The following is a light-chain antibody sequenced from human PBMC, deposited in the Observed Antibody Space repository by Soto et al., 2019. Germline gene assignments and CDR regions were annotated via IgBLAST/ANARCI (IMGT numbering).Light chain of an antibody. V-gene: IGLV2-14*03. CDR2: DVS. Sequence: QSVLTQPASVSGSPGQSITISCTGTSSDVGGYKYVSWYQHHPGKAHKLMIYDVSNRPSGVSNRFSGSKSGNTASLTISWLQAEDEADYYCSSYTSNNTPSFGTGTKVTVL. J-gene: IGLJ1*01. CDR1: SSDVGGYKY. CDR3: SSYTSNNTPS.